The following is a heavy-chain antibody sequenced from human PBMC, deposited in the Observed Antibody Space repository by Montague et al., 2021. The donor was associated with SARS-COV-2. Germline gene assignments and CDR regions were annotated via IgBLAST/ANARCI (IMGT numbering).Heavy chain of an antibody. CDR3: VRDTGSAQAGFDA. J-gene: IGHJ4*02. Sequence: CAISGDSVGSNTATWNWNRQSPSVDLGWQGRTNYRSKWTSDYATSVEGRISIDPDTSKNQFFLHLRSVTPEDTGVYYCVRDTGSAQAGFDAWGQGTLVTVSS. D-gene: IGHD4-17*01. CDR1: GDSVGSNTAT. V-gene: IGHV6-1*01. CDR2: TNYRSKWTS.